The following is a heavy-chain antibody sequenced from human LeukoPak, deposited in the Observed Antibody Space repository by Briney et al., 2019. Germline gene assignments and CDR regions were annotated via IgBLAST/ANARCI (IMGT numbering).Heavy chain of an antibody. CDR2: IGVAANT. D-gene: IGHD1-26*01. V-gene: IGHV3-13*01. Sequence: PGGSLRLSCAASGFTFSNYDMHWVRQATGKGLEWVSAIGVAANTFYSGSVKGRFTISRENAKNSLYLLMSSLRAEDTAMYYCARQNTPHGNFDYWGQGTLLTVSS. CDR1: GFTFSNYD. CDR3: ARQNTPHGNFDY. J-gene: IGHJ4*02.